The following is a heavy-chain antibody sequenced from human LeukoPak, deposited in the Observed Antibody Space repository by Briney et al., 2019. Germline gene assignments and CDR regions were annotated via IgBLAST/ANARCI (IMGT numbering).Heavy chain of an antibody. CDR2: IYYSGST. V-gene: IGHV4-59*01. J-gene: IGHJ6*02. CDR1: GGSISSYY. Sequence: SETLSLTCTVSGGSISSYYWSWLRQPPGKGLEWLGYIYYSGSTNYNPSLKSRVTISVDTSKNQFSLKLSSVTAADTAVYYCARENADVGYYYYGMDVWGQGTTVTVSS. CDR3: ARENADVGYYYYGMDV.